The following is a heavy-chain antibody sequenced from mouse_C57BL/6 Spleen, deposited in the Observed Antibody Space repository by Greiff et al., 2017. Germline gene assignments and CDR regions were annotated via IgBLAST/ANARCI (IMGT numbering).Heavy chain of an antibody. CDR2: INPSSGYT. Sequence: VQLQQSGADLARPGASVKMSCKASGYTFTSYTMHWVKQRPGQGLEWIGYINPSSGYTKYKQKFKDKATLTADKSTSTAYMQLSSLTSDDATVYYCARSSGSSSHYYAMDYWGQGTSVTVSS. D-gene: IGHD1-1*01. CDR3: ARSSGSSSHYYAMDY. CDR1: GYTFTSYT. V-gene: IGHV1-4*01. J-gene: IGHJ4*01.